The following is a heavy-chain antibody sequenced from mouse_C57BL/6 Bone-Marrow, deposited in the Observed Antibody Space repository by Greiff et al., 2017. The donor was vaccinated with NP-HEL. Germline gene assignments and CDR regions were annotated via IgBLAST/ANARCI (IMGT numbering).Heavy chain of an antibody. CDR1: GYTFTDYY. V-gene: IGHV1-75*01. CDR3: ARRISYDGYSYAMDY. Sequence: VKLQESGPELVKPGASVKRSCKASGYTFTDYYINWVKQRPGQGLEWIGWIFPGSGSTYYNEKFKGKATLTVDKSSSTAYMLLSSLTSEDSAVYFCARRISYDGYSYAMDYWGQGTSVTVSS. J-gene: IGHJ4*01. CDR2: IFPGSGST. D-gene: IGHD2-3*01.